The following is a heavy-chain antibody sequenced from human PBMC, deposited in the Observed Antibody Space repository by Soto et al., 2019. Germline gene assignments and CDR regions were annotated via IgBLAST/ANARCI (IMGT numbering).Heavy chain of an antibody. CDR3: ARDRSAGNYFYYGMDV. CDR2: IWYDGSKE. V-gene: IGHV3-33*01. Sequence: GSLRLSCAASGLPFNRNGMHWVRQAPGKGLEWVAVIWYDGSKEYYSDSVKGRFTISRDNSKNMLYLQMNSVRVEDTAVYFCARDRSAGNYFYYGMDVWGQGTTVTVSS. CDR1: GLPFNRNG. D-gene: IGHD1-1*01. J-gene: IGHJ6*02.